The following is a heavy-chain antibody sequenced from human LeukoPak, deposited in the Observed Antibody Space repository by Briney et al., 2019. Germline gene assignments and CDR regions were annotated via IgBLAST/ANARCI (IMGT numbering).Heavy chain of an antibody. Sequence: QPGGSLRLSCAASGFIVSSNYMTWVRQAPGKGLEWVSVIYSGGSTYYADSVKGRFTISRDTPKNTLYLQMNSLRPEDTAFYYCARDGRGRGVLDFWGQGTLVSVSS. CDR2: IYSGGST. J-gene: IGHJ4*02. D-gene: IGHD3-10*01. CDR1: GFIVSSNY. V-gene: IGHV3-66*01. CDR3: ARDGRGRGVLDF.